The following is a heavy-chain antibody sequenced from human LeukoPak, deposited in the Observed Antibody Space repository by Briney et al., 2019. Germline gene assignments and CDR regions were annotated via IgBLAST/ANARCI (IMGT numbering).Heavy chain of an antibody. J-gene: IGHJ4*02. CDR2: IYYSGST. Sequence: SETLSLTCTVSGGSISSSSYYWGWIRQPPGKGLEWIGSIYYSGSTYYNPSLKSRVTISVDTSKNQFSLKLSSVTAADTAVYYCARDRKDSMIVVVRARYFDYWGQGTLVTVSS. V-gene: IGHV4-39*07. D-gene: IGHD3-22*01. CDR1: GGSISSSSYY. CDR3: ARDRKDSMIVVVRARYFDY.